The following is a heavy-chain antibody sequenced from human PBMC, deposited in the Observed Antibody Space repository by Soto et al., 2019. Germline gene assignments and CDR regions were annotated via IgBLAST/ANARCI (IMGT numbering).Heavy chain of an antibody. J-gene: IGHJ6*02. V-gene: IGHV4-59*01. CDR2: IYYSGST. CDR3: ARDQGSSWYEYYYGMDV. CDR1: GGSISSYY. Sequence: SETLSLTCTVSGGSISSYYWSWIRQPPGKGLEWIGYIYYSGSTNYNPSLKSRVTISVDTSKNQFSLKLSSVTAADTAVYYCARDQGSSWYEYYYGMDVWGQGTTVTVSS. D-gene: IGHD6-13*01.